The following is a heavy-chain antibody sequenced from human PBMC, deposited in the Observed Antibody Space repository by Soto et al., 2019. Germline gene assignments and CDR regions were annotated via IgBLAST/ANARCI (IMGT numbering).Heavy chain of an antibody. J-gene: IGHJ5*02. Sequence: QVTLKESGPVLVKPTETLTLTCTVSGFSLSNARMGVSWIRQPPGKALEWLAHIFSNDEKSYSTSLKSRLTISNDTSKSQLVLTTTNMDPVDTATYYCARIPFTHSSGWAWFDPWGQGTLVTVSS. V-gene: IGHV2-26*01. D-gene: IGHD6-19*01. CDR2: IFSNDEK. CDR3: ARIPFTHSSGWAWFDP. CDR1: GFSLSNARMG.